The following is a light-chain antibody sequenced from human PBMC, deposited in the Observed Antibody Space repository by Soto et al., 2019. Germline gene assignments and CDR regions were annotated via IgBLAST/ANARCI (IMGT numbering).Light chain of an antibody. Sequence: EIVMTQSPATLSVSPGERATLSCRASQSVSSNLAWYQQKGGQAPRLLIYGASTRATGIPARFSGSGSGTEFTLTISSLQSEDFAVYFCQQFNNWPQTFGHGTKVDIK. CDR2: GAS. V-gene: IGKV3-15*01. J-gene: IGKJ1*01. CDR3: QQFNNWPQT. CDR1: QSVSSN.